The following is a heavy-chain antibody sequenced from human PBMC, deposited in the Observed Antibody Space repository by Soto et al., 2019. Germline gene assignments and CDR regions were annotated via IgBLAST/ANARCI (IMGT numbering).Heavy chain of an antibody. CDR1: GFTFSSYA. J-gene: IGHJ5*02. CDR3: AKTYARVVPAARNWFDP. V-gene: IGHV3-23*01. D-gene: IGHD2-2*01. Sequence: GGSLRLSCAASGFTFSSYAMSWVRQAPGKGLEWVSAISGSGGSTYYADSVKGRFTISRDNSKNTLYLQMNSLRAEDTAVYYCAKTYARVVPAARNWFDPWGQGTLVTV. CDR2: ISGSGGST.